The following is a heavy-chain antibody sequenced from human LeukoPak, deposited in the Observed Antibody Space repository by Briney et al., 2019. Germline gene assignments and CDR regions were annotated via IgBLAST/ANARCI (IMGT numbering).Heavy chain of an antibody. D-gene: IGHD6-19*01. CDR3: AKDQGIGWTKDAFDI. CDR1: GFTFSSYA. J-gene: IGHJ3*02. V-gene: IGHV3-23*01. CDR2: ISGSGGST. Sequence: GGSLRLSCAASGFTFSSYAMSWVRQAPGKGLEWVSTISGSGGSTYYADSVRGRFTISRDNSKNTLCLQMNSLRAEDTALYYCAKDQGIGWTKDAFDIWGQGTMVTVSS.